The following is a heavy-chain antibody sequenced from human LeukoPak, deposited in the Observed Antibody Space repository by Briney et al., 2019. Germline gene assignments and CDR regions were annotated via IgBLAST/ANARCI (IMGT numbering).Heavy chain of an antibody. CDR2: IYSGGST. V-gene: IGHV3-66*01. Sequence: GGSLRLSCAASGFTVSSNYMSWVRQAPGKGLEWVSVIYSGGSTYYADSVKGSFTISRDNSKNTLYLQMNSLRAEDTAVYYCARGEVAANRFDYWGQGTLVTVSS. J-gene: IGHJ4*02. D-gene: IGHD2-15*01. CDR3: ARGEVAANRFDY. CDR1: GFTVSSNY.